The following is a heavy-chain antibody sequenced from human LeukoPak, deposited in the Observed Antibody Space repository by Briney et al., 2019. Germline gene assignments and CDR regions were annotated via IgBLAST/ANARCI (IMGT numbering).Heavy chain of an antibody. CDR3: ARGYCSGGSCYFDY. D-gene: IGHD2-15*01. J-gene: IGHJ4*02. Sequence: PSETLSLTCTVSGGSISSGSYYWSWIRQPAGKGLEWIGRVYTSGSTNYNPSLKSRVTISVDTSKNQFSLKLSSVTAADTAVYYCARGYCSGGSCYFDYWGRGTLVTVSS. CDR2: VYTSGST. V-gene: IGHV4-61*02. CDR1: GGSISSGSYY.